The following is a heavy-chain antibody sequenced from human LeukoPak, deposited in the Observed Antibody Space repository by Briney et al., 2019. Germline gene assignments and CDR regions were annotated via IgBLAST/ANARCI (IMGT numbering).Heavy chain of an antibody. CDR3: ATTSGYSHAFDI. D-gene: IGHD5-18*01. J-gene: IGHJ3*02. V-gene: IGHV4-39*07. CDR1: GGSISSSSYY. CDR2: IYYSGST. Sequence: PSETLSLTCTVSGGSISSSSYYWGWIRQPPGKGLEWIGSIYYSGSTYYNPSLKSRVTMSVDTSKNQFSLKLSSVTAADTAVYYCATTSGYSHAFDIWGQGTMVTVSS.